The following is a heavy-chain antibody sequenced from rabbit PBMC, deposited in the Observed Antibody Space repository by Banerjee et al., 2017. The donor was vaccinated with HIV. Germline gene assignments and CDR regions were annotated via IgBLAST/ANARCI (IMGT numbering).Heavy chain of an antibody. Sequence: QSLEESGGDLVKPGASLTLTCTASGFSFSSTYWICWVRQAPGKGLEWIACIYIGDGSTYYASWVNGRFTLSKTSSTTVTLQMTSLTAADTATYFCAREYSYSNWDLWGPGTLVTVS. CDR1: GFSFSSTYW. J-gene: IGHJ6*01. CDR3: AREYSYSNWDL. D-gene: IGHD5-1*01. CDR2: IYIGDGST. V-gene: IGHV1S40*01.